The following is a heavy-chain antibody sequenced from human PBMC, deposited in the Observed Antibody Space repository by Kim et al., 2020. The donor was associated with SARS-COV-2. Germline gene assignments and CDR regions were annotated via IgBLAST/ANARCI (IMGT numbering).Heavy chain of an antibody. J-gene: IGHJ6*02. Sequence: GGSLRLSCAASGFTFSRYAMSWVRQAPGKGLEWVSAISGSGGSTYYADSVKGRFTISRDNSKNTLYLQMNSLRAEDTAVYYCAKDLKMSTVTTVGYGMDVWGQGTTVTVSS. CDR1: GFTFSRYA. D-gene: IGHD4-17*01. CDR3: AKDLKMSTVTTVGYGMDV. CDR2: ISGSGGST. V-gene: IGHV3-23*01.